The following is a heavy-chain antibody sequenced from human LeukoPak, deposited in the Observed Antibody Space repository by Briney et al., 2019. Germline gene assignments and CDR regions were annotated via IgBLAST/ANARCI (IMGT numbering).Heavy chain of an antibody. CDR2: IYTSGST. J-gene: IGHJ4*02. D-gene: IGHD6-13*01. CDR1: GGSISSYY. V-gene: IGHV4-4*07. Sequence: SETLSLTCTVSGGSISSYYWGWIRQPAGKGLEWIGRIYTSGSTNYNPSLKSRVTMSVDTSKNQFSLKLSSVTAADTAVYYCARGEYSSSPFDYWGQGTLVTVSS. CDR3: ARGEYSSSPFDY.